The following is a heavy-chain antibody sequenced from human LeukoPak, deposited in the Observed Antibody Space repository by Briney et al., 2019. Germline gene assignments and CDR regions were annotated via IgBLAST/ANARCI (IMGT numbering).Heavy chain of an antibody. J-gene: IGHJ6*03. V-gene: IGHV3-21*01. Sequence: GGSLRLSCAASGFTFSNYNMNWVRQAPGKGLEWVSCISSSSSYIYYADSVKGRFTISRENPKNSLYLQMNSLRAEDTALYFCARELLTYSNHKLGHYMDVWGKGTTVTVSS. CDR2: ISSSSSYI. CDR3: ARELLTYSNHKLGHYMDV. D-gene: IGHD4-11*01. CDR1: GFTFSNYN.